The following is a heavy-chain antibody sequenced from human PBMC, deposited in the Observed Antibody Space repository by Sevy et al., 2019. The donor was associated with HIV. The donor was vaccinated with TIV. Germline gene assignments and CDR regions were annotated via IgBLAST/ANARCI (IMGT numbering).Heavy chain of an antibody. CDR3: TKDREEQPYY. Sequence: ASVKVSCKTSGFPFAAYYIHWVRQVPGQGLEWMGRINPNSGATKYAQKFQGRVTMTRDTSITTASMDLRRLRSDDTAVYYCTKDREEQPYYWGQGTLVTVSS. CDR1: GFPFAAYY. V-gene: IGHV1-2*06. CDR2: INPNSGAT. J-gene: IGHJ4*02.